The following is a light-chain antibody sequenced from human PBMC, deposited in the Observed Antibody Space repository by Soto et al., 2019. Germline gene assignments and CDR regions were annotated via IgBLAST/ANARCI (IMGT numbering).Light chain of an antibody. Sequence: QSALTQPASLSGSPGQSITISCTGTSSDVGGYNYVSWYQQHPGKAPRLMIYGVSNRPFGVSSRFSGSKSGTSASLAITGLQADDEADYYCQSYDSSLRAYVFGSGTKLTVL. CDR2: GVS. CDR3: QSYDSSLRAYV. J-gene: IGLJ1*01. V-gene: IGLV2-14*01. CDR1: SSDVGGYNY.